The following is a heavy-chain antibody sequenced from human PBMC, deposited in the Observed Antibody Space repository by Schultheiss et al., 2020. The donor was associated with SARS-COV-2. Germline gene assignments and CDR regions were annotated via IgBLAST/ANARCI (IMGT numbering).Heavy chain of an antibody. V-gene: IGHV4-59*12. J-gene: IGHJ5*02. CDR2: INHSGST. Sequence: SETLSLTCTVSGGSISSYYWSWIRQPPGKGLEWIGEINHSGSTNYNPSLKSRVTISVDKSKNQFSLKLSSVTAADTAVYYCARGGGSYLYWFDPWGQGTLVTVSS. CDR1: GGSISSYY. D-gene: IGHD1-26*01. CDR3: ARGGGSYLYWFDP.